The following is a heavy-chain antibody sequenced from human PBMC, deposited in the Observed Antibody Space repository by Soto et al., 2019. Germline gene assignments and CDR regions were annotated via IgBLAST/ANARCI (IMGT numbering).Heavy chain of an antibody. Sequence: QVQLVQSGAEVKKPGASVKVSCKASGYTFTSYGMSWVRQAPGQGLEWMGWISAYNGNTNYEQKIQGRVTMTTDTSTSTAYMELRSLRSDDTAVYYCATERYCSGGSCYGDAFDIWGQGTMVIVSS. CDR3: ATERYCSGGSCYGDAFDI. CDR1: GYTFTSYG. CDR2: ISAYNGNT. J-gene: IGHJ3*02. V-gene: IGHV1-18*01. D-gene: IGHD2-15*01.